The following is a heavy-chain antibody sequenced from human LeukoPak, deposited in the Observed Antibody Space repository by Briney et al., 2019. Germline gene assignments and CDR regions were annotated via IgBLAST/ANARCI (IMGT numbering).Heavy chain of an antibody. CDR1: GGSISGNF. V-gene: IGHV4-4*07. CDR3: ARDRSWIGETYYYSMDV. D-gene: IGHD3-10*01. CDR2: IYSSGST. Sequence: PSETLSLTCTVSGGSISGNFWSWLRQPAGKGLEWIGRIYSSGSTNYNPSLKSRVTMSVDTSKNQFSLKLSSVTAADTAVYFCARDRSWIGETYYYSMDVWGKGTTVTVSS. J-gene: IGHJ6*03.